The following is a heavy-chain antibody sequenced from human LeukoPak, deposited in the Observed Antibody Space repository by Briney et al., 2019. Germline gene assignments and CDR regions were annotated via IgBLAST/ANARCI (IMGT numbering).Heavy chain of an antibody. Sequence: SETLSLTCTVSGGSIGSDYWTWIRQPPGKGLEYIGYVYYTGGTNYNPSLKSRVTISVDTSKNQFSLKLSSVTAADTAVYFCAKYGNSGWVIDNWGQGTLVTVSS. CDR3: AKYGNSGWVIDN. CDR2: VYYTGGT. CDR1: GGSIGSDY. J-gene: IGHJ4*02. V-gene: IGHV4-59*08. D-gene: IGHD6-19*01.